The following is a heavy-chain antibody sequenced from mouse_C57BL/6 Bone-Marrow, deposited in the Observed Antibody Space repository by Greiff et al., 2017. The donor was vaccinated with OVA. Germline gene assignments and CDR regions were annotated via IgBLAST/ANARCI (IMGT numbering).Heavy chain of an antibody. Sequence: QVQLQQSGPGLVQPSQSLSITCTVSGFSLTSYGVHWVRQSPGKGLEWLGVIWRGGSTAYNAAFISRLSISKDNSKSQVFFKMNSLQADDTAIYYCARNGRYYGHDYWGQGTTLTVSS. V-gene: IGHV2-2*01. CDR2: IWRGGST. CDR1: GFSLTSYG. D-gene: IGHD1-1*01. J-gene: IGHJ2*01. CDR3: ARNGRYYGHDY.